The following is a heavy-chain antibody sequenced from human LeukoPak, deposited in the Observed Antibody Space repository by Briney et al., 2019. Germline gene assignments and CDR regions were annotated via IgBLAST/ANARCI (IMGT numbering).Heavy chain of an antibody. J-gene: IGHJ2*01. CDR2: IIPIFGTA. V-gene: IGHV1-69*01. D-gene: IGHD6-6*01. Sequence: SVKVSCKASGGTFSSYAISWVRQVPGQGLEWMGGIIPIFGTANYAQKFQGRVTITADESTSTAYMELSSLRSEDTAVYYCAREKQLQDWHFDLWGRGTLVTVSS. CDR1: GGTFSSYA. CDR3: AREKQLQDWHFDL.